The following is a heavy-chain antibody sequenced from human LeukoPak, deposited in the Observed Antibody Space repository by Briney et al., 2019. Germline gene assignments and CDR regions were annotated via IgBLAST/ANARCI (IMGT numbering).Heavy chain of an antibody. CDR2: INQDASEI. CDR3: ATERDNRDWQRRFDS. Sequence: PGGSLRLSCAASGFTFSSYWMNWYRQAPGKGLDWVGNINQDASEINYVDSVRGRFTISRDNDKNSLHLQMNSLRVEDTAVYYCATERDNRDWQRRFDSWGQGTLVTVSS. J-gene: IGHJ4*02. V-gene: IGHV3-7*01. D-gene: IGHD2-21*02. CDR1: GFTFSSYW.